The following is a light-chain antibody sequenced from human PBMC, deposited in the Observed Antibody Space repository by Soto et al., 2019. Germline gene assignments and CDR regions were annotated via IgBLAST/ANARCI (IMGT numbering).Light chain of an antibody. CDR1: QTINNW. CDR3: QQYNSYSTRALT. CDR2: KAS. V-gene: IGKV1-5*03. Sequence: DLQMTQSPSTLSASVGDRVTITCRASQTINNWLAWYQQKPGKAPKLLIYKASSLESGVPSRFSGSGSGTEFTLTISSLQPDDCATYYCQQYNSYSTRALTFGQGTKLEIK. J-gene: IGKJ2*01.